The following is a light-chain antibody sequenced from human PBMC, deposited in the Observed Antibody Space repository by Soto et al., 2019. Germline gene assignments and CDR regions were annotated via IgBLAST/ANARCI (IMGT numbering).Light chain of an antibody. Sequence: QSALTQPASVSGSPGQSITISCTGTSSDVGGYDYVSWYQHHPGKAPKLMNYDVSNRPSGVSKRISGSKSGKTASLTISGLQAEDEADYYCSSYTSSSLYVFGTGTKVTVL. J-gene: IGLJ1*01. CDR2: DVS. V-gene: IGLV2-14*03. CDR1: SSDVGGYDY. CDR3: SSYTSSSLYV.